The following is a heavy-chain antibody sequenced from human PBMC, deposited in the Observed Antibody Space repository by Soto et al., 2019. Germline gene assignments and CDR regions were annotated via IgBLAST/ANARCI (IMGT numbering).Heavy chain of an antibody. CDR1: GFTFSSYA. D-gene: IGHD5-18*01. Sequence: GGSLRLSCAASGFTFSSYAMSWVRQAPGKGLEWVSAISGSGGSTYYADSVKGRLTISRDNSKNTLYLQMNSLRAEDTAVYYCAKCVGSYHYYGMDVWGQGTTVTVSS. CDR3: AKCVGSYHYYGMDV. J-gene: IGHJ6*02. CDR2: ISGSGGST. V-gene: IGHV3-23*01.